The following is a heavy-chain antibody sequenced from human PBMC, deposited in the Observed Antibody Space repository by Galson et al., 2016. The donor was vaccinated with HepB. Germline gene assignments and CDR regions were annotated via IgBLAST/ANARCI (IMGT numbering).Heavy chain of an antibody. CDR2: ISDDGSKK. V-gene: IGHV3-30*02. D-gene: IGHD6-19*01. CDR3: ARPHKLKTRLAVAGGDF. J-gene: IGHJ4*02. CDR1: GFSFNRYG. Sequence: SLRLSCAASGFSFNRYGMHWVRQAPGKGLEWVAFISDDGSKKNYADSVKGRFTISRDNSNNTLYLQMNSLRPEDTAMYYCARPHKLKTRLAVAGGDFWGQGILVTVSS.